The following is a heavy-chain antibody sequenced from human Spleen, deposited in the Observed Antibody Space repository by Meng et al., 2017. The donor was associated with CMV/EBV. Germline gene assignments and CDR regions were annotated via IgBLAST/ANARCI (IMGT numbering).Heavy chain of an antibody. J-gene: IGHJ4*02. CDR1: GLTFSSHW. CDR3: ARDGGSTFFDY. V-gene: IGHV3-74*01. Sequence: GESLKISCAVSGLTFSSHWIHWVRQAPGKGLEWVSRINGDATRTSYVDSVEGRFTITRDNAKNTVHLQMNSLGVEDTAVYYCARDGGSTFFDYWGQGVLVTVSS. D-gene: IGHD3-16*01. CDR2: INGDATRT.